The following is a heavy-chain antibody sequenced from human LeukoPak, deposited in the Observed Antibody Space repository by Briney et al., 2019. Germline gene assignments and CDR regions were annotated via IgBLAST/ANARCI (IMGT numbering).Heavy chain of an antibody. Sequence: SETLSLTCTVSGGSINSDTFYWSWIRQPAGKGLEWIGRVYVEGRPTYNPSLESRVTISLDTSKNQFSLNLYSVTAADTAVYYCARLGYSSGPIWGQGTMVTVSS. J-gene: IGHJ3*02. CDR3: ARLGYSSGPI. D-gene: IGHD6-19*01. CDR1: GGSINSDTFY. V-gene: IGHV4-61*02. CDR2: VYVEGRP.